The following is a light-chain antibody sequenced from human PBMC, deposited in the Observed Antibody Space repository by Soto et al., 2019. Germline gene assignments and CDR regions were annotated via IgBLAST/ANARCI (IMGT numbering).Light chain of an antibody. CDR3: QQRGDWPPIT. J-gene: IGKJ5*01. CDR2: GAS. Sequence: EIVLTQSPGTLSLSPGERATLSCRASQSVSNNYLAWYQQKPGQDPRLLIYGASNRATGIPDRFSGSGSGTDFTLTISRLEPEDFAVYYCQQRGDWPPITFGQGTRLEIK. CDR1: QSVSNNY. V-gene: IGKV3D-20*02.